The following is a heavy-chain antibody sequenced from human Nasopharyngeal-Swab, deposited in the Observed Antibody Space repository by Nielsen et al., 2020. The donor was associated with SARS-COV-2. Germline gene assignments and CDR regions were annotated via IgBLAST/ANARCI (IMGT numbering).Heavy chain of an antibody. CDR1: GFIPSDYW. Sequence: SLKISCAASGFIPSDYWVHWVRQAPGKGLEWVSGISWNSGRIGSADSVKGRFTISRDNAKNSLYLQMNSLRAEDTALYYCAKGMGYSYGYELYYYYYGMDVWGQGTTVTVSS. CDR3: AKGMGYSYGYELYYYYYGMDV. CDR2: ISWNSGRI. J-gene: IGHJ6*02. D-gene: IGHD5-18*01. V-gene: IGHV3-9*02.